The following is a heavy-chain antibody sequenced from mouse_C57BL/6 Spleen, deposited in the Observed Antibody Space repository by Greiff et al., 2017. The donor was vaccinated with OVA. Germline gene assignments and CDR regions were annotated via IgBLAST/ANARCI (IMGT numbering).Heavy chain of an antibody. Sequence: EVQLKQAGREPDNPRESVKISCKASGYSFTDYNMNWVKQSNGKSLEWIGVINPNYGTTSYNQKFKGKATLTVDQSSSTAYMQLNSLTSEDSAVYYCASPLITTVEDYAMDYWGQGTSVTVSS. CDR3: ASPLITTVEDYAMDY. CDR2: INPNYGTT. CDR1: GYSFTDYN. D-gene: IGHD1-1*01. V-gene: IGHV1-39*01. J-gene: IGHJ4*01.